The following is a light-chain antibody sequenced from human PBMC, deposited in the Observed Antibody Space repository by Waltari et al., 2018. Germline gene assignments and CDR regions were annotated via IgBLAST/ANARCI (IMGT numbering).Light chain of an antibody. CDR2: EVT. J-gene: IGLJ3*02. CDR3: SSFAGSTNWV. Sequence: QSALTQPPSASGSPGQSVTISCTGTSSDIGGYNYVSWYQQHPGKAPKLMIYEVTKRPSGVPDRFSASKAGNTASLTVSGLQAEDVADYYCSSFAGSTNWVFGGGTKLTVL. CDR1: SSDIGGYNY. V-gene: IGLV2-8*01.